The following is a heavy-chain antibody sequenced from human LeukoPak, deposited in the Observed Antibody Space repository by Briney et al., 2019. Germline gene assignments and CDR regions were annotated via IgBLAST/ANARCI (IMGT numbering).Heavy chain of an antibody. D-gene: IGHD3-22*01. Sequence: SETLSLTCTVSGGSISRDIYYWGWIRQPPGKGLEWIGSIYYSGSTYYNPSLESRVTISVDTSKNHCSLKLSSVTAADTAVYYCARVTTDCTYHSGWFDPWGQGTLVTVSS. CDR1: GGSISRDIYY. V-gene: IGHV4-39*01. J-gene: IGHJ5*02. CDR2: IYYSGST. CDR3: ARVTTDCTYHSGWFDP.